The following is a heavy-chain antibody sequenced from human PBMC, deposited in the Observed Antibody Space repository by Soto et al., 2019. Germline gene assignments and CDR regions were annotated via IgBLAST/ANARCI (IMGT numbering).Heavy chain of an antibody. J-gene: IGHJ4*02. D-gene: IGHD2-8*02. Sequence: SETLSHTCTFSGSSITCSAYGSWIRPPAGKGLEWIGRFSLSGTTNYNPSLRSRVTMSADVSKNQFSLRLTSVTAADTALYYCARGMTPPGAPAWYYFDSWGQGTLVNVSS. CDR2: FSLSGTT. V-gene: IGHV4-4*07. CDR3: ARGMTPPGAPAWYYFDS. CDR1: GSSITCSAY.